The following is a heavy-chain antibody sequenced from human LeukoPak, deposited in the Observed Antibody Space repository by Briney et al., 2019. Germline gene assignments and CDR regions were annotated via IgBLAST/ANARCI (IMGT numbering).Heavy chain of an antibody. Sequence: GGSLRLSCAASGFTFDDYTMHWVRQAPGKGLEWVSLISWDGGSTYYADSVKGRFTISRDNSKNTLYLQMNSLRAEDTAVYYCAKVSSMVRGVIGYFDYWGQGTLVTVSS. J-gene: IGHJ4*02. CDR3: AKVSSMVRGVIGYFDY. CDR2: ISWDGGST. CDR1: GFTFDDYT. V-gene: IGHV3-43*01. D-gene: IGHD3-10*01.